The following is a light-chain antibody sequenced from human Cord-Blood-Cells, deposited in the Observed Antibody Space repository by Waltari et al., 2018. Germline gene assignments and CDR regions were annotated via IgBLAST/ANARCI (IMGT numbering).Light chain of an antibody. CDR3: SSYTSSSLVV. Sequence: HSALTQPASVSGSPGHSITISCPGTSSYVGGYNYVSCYQQHPGKAPKLMIYDVSKRPSGVSNRFSGSKSGNTASLTISGLQAEDEADYYCSSYTSSSLVVFGGGTKLTVL. V-gene: IGLV2-14*01. CDR2: DVS. J-gene: IGLJ2*01. CDR1: SSYVGGYNY.